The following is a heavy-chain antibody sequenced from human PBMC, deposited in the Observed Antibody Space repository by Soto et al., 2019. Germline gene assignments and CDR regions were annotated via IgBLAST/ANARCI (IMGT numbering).Heavy chain of an antibody. V-gene: IGHV3-7*03. J-gene: IGHJ5*02. D-gene: IGHD4-17*01. CDR3: ARFYGDSHVGGWFDP. CDR2: IKQDGSEK. CDR1: GFTFSGYW. Sequence: EVQLVESGGGLVQPGGSLRLSCAASGFTFSGYWMSWVRQAPGKGLEWVANIKQDGSEKYYVDSVKGRFTISRDNAKNSLYLQMNSLRAEDTAVYYCARFYGDSHVGGWFDPWGQGTLVTVSS.